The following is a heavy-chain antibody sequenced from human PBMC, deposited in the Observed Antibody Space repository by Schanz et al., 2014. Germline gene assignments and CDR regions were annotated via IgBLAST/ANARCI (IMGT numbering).Heavy chain of an antibody. Sequence: EVQLLESGGGLVQPGGSLRLSCAASGFNFNNFAMTWVRQAPGKGLEWVIVISGSGGSTYYADSVRGRFTMSRDNSKNTVHLQMSSLRAEDTAVYFCAKDLGVDCGDGCFNWYFDLWGRGTLVTVSS. CDR1: GFNFNNFA. D-gene: IGHD2-21*02. J-gene: IGHJ2*01. CDR3: AKDLGVDCGDGCFNWYFDL. CDR2: ISGSGGST. V-gene: IGHV3-23*01.